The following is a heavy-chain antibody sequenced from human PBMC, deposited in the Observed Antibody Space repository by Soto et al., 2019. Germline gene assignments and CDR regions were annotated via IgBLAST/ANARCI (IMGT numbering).Heavy chain of an antibody. J-gene: IGHJ4*02. V-gene: IGHV4-59*01. CDR1: GGSISSYY. Sequence: QVQLQESGPGLVKPSETLSLTCTVSGGSISSYYWSWIRQPPGKGLEWIGYIYYSGSTNYNPSLKSRVTISVDTSKNQFSLKLSSVTAADTAVYYCARYDTTGTTAFDYWGQGTLVTVSS. CDR3: ARYDTTGTTAFDY. D-gene: IGHD1-1*01. CDR2: IYYSGST.